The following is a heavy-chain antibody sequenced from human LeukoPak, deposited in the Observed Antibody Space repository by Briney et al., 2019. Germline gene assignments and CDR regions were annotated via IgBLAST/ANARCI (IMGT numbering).Heavy chain of an antibody. CDR3: ASPAAGRGGLDY. Sequence: PGGSLRLSCAASGFTFSSDAMSWVRQAPGKRLEWVSVIYSGGSTYYADSVKGRFTISRDNSKNTLYLQMNSLRAEDTAVYYCASPAAGRGGLDYWGQGTLVTVSS. D-gene: IGHD6-13*01. CDR1: GFTFSSDA. CDR2: IYSGGST. J-gene: IGHJ4*02. V-gene: IGHV3-53*01.